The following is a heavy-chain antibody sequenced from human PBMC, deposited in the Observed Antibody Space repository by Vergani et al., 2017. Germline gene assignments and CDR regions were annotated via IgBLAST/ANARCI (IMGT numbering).Heavy chain of an antibody. V-gene: IGHV3-74*01. Sequence: EVQLVESGGGLVQPGGSLRLSCAASGFTFSSYWMHWVRQAPGKGLVWVSRINSDGRSTSYADSVKGRFTISRDNSKNTLYLQMNSLRAEDTAVYYCARDRDGGNSWSNYFDYWGQGTLVTVSS. CDR3: ARDRDGGNSWSNYFDY. CDR1: GFTFSSYW. D-gene: IGHD4-23*01. J-gene: IGHJ4*02. CDR2: INSDGRST.